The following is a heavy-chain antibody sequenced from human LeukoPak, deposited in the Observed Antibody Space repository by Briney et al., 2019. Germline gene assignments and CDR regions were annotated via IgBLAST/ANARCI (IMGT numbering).Heavy chain of an antibody. D-gene: IGHD2-15*01. CDR2: ISDIGSI. Sequence: NPSETLSLTCTVSGGSISSYYWSWIRQPPGKGLEWIAYISDIGSINYNPSLKSRVTMSLDTSKSQFSLRLSSVTAADTAVYFCARHPFATPFDYWGPGTLVTVSS. J-gene: IGHJ4*02. V-gene: IGHV4-59*08. CDR3: ARHPFATPFDY. CDR1: GGSISSYY.